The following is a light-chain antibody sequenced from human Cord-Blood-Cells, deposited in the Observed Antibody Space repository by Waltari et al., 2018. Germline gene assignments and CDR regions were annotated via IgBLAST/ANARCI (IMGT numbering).Light chain of an antibody. CDR2: DVS. CDR3: SSYTSSSTWV. Sequence: QSALTQPASVSGSPGQSITISCTGTSSDVGGYNYVSWYQQHPGKAPKLLIYDVSKRPSVVSNRFSDSKSGNTASLTISGLQAEDEADYYCSSYTSSSTWVFGGGTKLTVL. J-gene: IGLJ3*02. CDR1: SSDVGGYNY. V-gene: IGLV2-14*01.